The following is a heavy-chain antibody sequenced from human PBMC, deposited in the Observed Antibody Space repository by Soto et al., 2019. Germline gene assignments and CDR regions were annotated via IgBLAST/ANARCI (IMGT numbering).Heavy chain of an antibody. V-gene: IGHV3-23*01. Sequence: EVQLLESGGGLVQPGGSLRLSCAASGFSFSTNSMAWVRQAPGKGPVWVSGLSNGGAYTFYADSVKGRFTISVYISQKTVYLQMNSLRTEDTAVYYFAKWSGYGDAWGQGTLVTVSS. CDR3: AKWSGYGDA. D-gene: IGHD4-17*01. CDR2: LSNGGAYT. CDR1: GFSFSTNS. J-gene: IGHJ4*02.